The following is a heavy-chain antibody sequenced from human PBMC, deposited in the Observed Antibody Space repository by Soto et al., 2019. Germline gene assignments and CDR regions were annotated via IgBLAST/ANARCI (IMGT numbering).Heavy chain of an antibody. J-gene: IGHJ6*02. V-gene: IGHV3-9*01. Sequence: EVQLVESGGDLAQPGRSLRLSCAASGFTFDEYAMHWVRQVPGKGLEWVSGISWNSGSIGYADSVRGRFTIARDNATNSLYLQMNSLRVEDTAWYYCAKAIKNGVPFNYCYGMDVWGQGTTVTVSS. CDR2: ISWNSGSI. CDR1: GFTFDEYA. CDR3: AKAIKNGVPFNYCYGMDV. D-gene: IGHD2-8*01.